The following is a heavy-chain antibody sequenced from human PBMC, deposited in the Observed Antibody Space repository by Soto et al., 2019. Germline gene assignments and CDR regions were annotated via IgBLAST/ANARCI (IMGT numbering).Heavy chain of an antibody. Sequence: GASVKVSCKASGYTFTSYGISWVRQAPGQGLEWMGWISAYNGNTNYAQKLQGRVTMTTDTSTSTAYMELRSLRSDDTAVYYCARVLFSSIAATTDPDAFDIWGQGTMVTVSS. CDR2: ISAYNGNT. CDR1: GYTFTSYG. J-gene: IGHJ3*02. V-gene: IGHV1-18*01. D-gene: IGHD6-6*01. CDR3: ARVLFSSIAATTDPDAFDI.